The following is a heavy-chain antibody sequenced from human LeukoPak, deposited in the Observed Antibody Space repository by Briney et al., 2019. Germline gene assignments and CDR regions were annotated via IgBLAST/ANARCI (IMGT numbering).Heavy chain of an antibody. V-gene: IGHV3-30*18. CDR1: GFTFSSYG. J-gene: IGHJ4*02. CDR3: AKGSVPDY. Sequence: GGSLGLSCAASGFTFSSYGMHWVRQAPGKGLEWVAVISYDGSNKYYADSVKGRFTISRDNSKNTLYLQMNSLRAEDTAVYYCAKGSVPDYWGQGTLVTVSS. D-gene: IGHD6-6*01. CDR2: ISYDGSNK.